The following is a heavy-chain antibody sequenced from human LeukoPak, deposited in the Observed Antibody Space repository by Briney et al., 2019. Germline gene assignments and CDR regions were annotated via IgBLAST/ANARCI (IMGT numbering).Heavy chain of an antibody. J-gene: IGHJ6*03. Sequence: ASVKVSCKASGYTFTSYYMHWVRQAPGQGLEWMGIINPSGGSTSYAQKFQGRVTMTRDMSTSTVYMELRSLRSDDTAVYYCARIYGDHYLYYYYYMDVWGKGTTVTVSS. CDR2: INPSGGST. CDR1: GYTFTSYY. CDR3: ARIYGDHYLYYYYYMDV. V-gene: IGHV1-46*01. D-gene: IGHD4-17*01.